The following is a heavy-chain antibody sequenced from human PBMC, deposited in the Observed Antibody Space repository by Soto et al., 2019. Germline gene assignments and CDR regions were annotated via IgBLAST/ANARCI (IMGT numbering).Heavy chain of an antibody. J-gene: IGHJ4*02. CDR2: ISYDGSNK. CDR3: AAEHDSDY. CDR1: GFAFSTYA. V-gene: IGHV3-30-3*01. Sequence: QVQLVESGGGVVQPGRSLRLSCAASGFAFSTYAMHWVRQAPGKGLEWVAVISYDGSNKYYADSVKGRFTISRDNSKNTLYLKMNSLRVEDTAVYYCAAEHDSDYWGQGTLVTVSS.